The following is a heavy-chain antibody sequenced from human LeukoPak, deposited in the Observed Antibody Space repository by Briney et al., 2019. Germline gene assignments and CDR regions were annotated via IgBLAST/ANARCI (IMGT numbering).Heavy chain of an antibody. CDR1: GYTFTSYG. CDR2: ISAYNGNT. J-gene: IGHJ4*02. Sequence: ASVKVSCKASGYTFTSYGINWVRQAPGQGLEWMGWISAYNGNTNYAQKLQGRVTMTTDTSTSTAYRELRSLRSDDTAVYYCATGQDSSSLGDYWGQGTLVTVSS. V-gene: IGHV1-18*01. D-gene: IGHD6-6*01. CDR3: ATGQDSSSLGDY.